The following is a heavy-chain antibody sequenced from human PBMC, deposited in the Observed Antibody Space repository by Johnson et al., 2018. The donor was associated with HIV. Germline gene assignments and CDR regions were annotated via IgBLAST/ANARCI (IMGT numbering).Heavy chain of an antibody. V-gene: IGHV3-33*08. CDR3: ARPRPGIAARPIPGSGAFDI. Sequence: QEQLVESGGGVVQPGRSLRVSCGASGFTFSSYGMHWVRQAPGKGLEWVAVIWYDGNKQYYVDSVEGRFPISRDNSKDTLYLQMNNLTTEDTAVYSCARPRPGIAARPIPGSGAFDIWGQGTMVTVSS. CDR2: IWYDGNKQ. J-gene: IGHJ3*02. CDR1: GFTFSSYG. D-gene: IGHD6-6*01.